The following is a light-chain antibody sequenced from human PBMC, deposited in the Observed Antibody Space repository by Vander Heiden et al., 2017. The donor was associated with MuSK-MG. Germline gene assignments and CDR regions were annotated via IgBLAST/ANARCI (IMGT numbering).Light chain of an antibody. V-gene: IGKV1-9*01. Sequence: DIQLTQSPSFLSASVEDRITITCRASQDISNYLAWYQQKPGKAPKLLIYAASTLQSGVPSRFSGSGSGTEFTLTISSLQPEDFATFYCQHLNSFPYTFGQGTKLEIK. CDR2: AAS. J-gene: IGKJ2*01. CDR1: QDISNY. CDR3: QHLNSFPYT.